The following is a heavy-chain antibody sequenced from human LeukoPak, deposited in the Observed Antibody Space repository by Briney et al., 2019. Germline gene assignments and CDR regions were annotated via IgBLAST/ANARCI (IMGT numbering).Heavy chain of an antibody. V-gene: IGHV3-48*03. CDR2: ISGSGSTI. D-gene: IGHD6-19*01. J-gene: IGHJ6*03. CDR3: AKGGEWLVSSAYYYYYMDV. CDR1: GFTFSSYE. Sequence: PGGSLRLSCAASGFTFSSYEMNWVRQAPGKGLEWVSYISGSGSTIYYADSVKGRFTISRDNSENTLYLQMNSLRAEDTAVYYCAKGGEWLVSSAYYYYYMDVWGKGTTVTISS.